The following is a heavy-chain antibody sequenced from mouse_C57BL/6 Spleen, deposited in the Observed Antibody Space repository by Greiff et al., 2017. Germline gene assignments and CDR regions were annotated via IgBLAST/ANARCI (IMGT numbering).Heavy chain of an antibody. J-gene: IGHJ2*01. CDR3: ARPNWDTDYFDY. CDR1: GFNFSDYG. D-gene: IGHD4-1*01. V-gene: IGHV5-17*01. Sequence: EVQGVESGGGLVKPGGSLKLSCAASGFNFSDYGMHWVRQAPEKGLEWVAYISSGSSTIYYADTVKGRFTISRDNAKNTLFLQMTSLRSEDTAMYYCARPNWDTDYFDYWGQGTTLTVSS. CDR2: ISSGSSTI.